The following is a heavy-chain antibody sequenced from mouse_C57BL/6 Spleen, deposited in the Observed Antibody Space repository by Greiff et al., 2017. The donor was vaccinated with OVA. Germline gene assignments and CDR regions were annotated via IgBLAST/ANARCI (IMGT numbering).Heavy chain of an antibody. J-gene: IGHJ1*03. Sequence: DVMLVESGGGLVQPGGSLKLSCAASGFTFSDYYMYWVRQTPEKRLEWVAYISNGGGSTYYPDTVKGRFTISRDNAKNTLYLQMSRLKSEDTAMYYCARHGGLRDCDVWGTGTTVTVSS. CDR2: ISNGGGST. V-gene: IGHV5-12*01. CDR3: ARHGGLRDCDV. D-gene: IGHD2-4*01. CDR1: GFTFSDYY.